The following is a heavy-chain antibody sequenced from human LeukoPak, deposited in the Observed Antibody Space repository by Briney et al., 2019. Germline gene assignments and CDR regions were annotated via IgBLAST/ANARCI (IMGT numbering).Heavy chain of an antibody. Sequence: GGSLRLSCAASGFTFSSYSMNWVRQAPGEGLEWVSSISSSSSYIYYADSVKGRFTISRDNAKNSLYLQMNSLRAEDTAVYYCARDLYYDSPPVDYWGQGTLVTVSS. CDR2: ISSSSSYI. D-gene: IGHD3-22*01. CDR1: GFTFSSYS. CDR3: ARDLYYDSPPVDY. J-gene: IGHJ4*02. V-gene: IGHV3-21*01.